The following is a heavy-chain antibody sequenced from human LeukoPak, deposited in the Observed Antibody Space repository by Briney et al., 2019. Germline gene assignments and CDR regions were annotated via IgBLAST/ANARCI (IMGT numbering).Heavy chain of an antibody. CDR1: GFTFSSYA. CDR3: ARGLDTAMVSYYFDY. J-gene: IGHJ4*02. D-gene: IGHD5-18*01. Sequence: PGGSLRLSCAASGFTFSSYAMSWVRQAPGKGLEWVSAISGSGGSTYYADSVKGRFTISRDNSKNSLYLQMNSLRAEDTAVYYCARGLDTAMVSYYFDYWGQGTLVTVSS. CDR2: ISGSGGST. V-gene: IGHV3-23*01.